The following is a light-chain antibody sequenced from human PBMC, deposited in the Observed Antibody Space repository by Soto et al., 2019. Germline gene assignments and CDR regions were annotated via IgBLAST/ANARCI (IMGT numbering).Light chain of an antibody. J-gene: IGKJ1*01. CDR2: GAS. CDR1: QSVSKY. V-gene: IGKV3-20*01. CDR3: QQYNKWPLT. Sequence: EIVLTQSPGTLALSPGEGATLSCRASQSVSKYLAWYQQKPGQAPRLLIYGASSRATGIPDSFSGSGSGTDFTLTISRLEPEDFAVYYCQQYNKWPLTFGQGTKVDIK.